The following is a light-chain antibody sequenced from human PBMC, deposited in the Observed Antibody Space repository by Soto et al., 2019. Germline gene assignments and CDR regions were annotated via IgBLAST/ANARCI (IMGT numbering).Light chain of an antibody. CDR3: SSYTSRSTLVV. CDR1: SSDVGGYDY. CDR2: DVS. Sequence: QSVLTQPASXXXXXXXXXXXSCTGTSSDVGGYDYVSWYQQHPGKAPKLMIYDVSNRPSGVSNRFSGSKTGNTASLTISGLQAEDEADYCFSSYTSRSTLVVFGGGTKLTVL. J-gene: IGLJ2*01. V-gene: IGLV2-14*03.